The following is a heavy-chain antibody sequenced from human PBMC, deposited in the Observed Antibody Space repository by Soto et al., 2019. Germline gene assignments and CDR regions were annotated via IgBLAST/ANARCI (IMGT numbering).Heavy chain of an antibody. Sequence: QVQLVESGGGVVQPGRSLRLSCAASGFTFSSYAMHWVRQAPGKGLEWVAVISYEGSNKYYADSVKGRFTISRDNSKNTLYLQMNSLRAEDTAVYYCAREVWSVGYSYGLGPNWFDPWGQGTLVTVSS. J-gene: IGHJ5*02. CDR3: AREVWSVGYSYGLGPNWFDP. CDR1: GFTFSSYA. CDR2: ISYEGSNK. V-gene: IGHV3-30-3*01. D-gene: IGHD5-18*01.